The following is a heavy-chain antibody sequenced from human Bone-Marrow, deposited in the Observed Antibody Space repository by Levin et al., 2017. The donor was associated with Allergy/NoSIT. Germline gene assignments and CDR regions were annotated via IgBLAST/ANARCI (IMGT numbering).Heavy chain of an antibody. Sequence: GGSLRLSCAASGFTFSDYYMSWIRQAPGKGLEWVSYISSSSSYTNYADSVKGRFTISRDNAKNSLYLQMNSLRAEDTAVYYCARSRYVGGTYYDYIWGRYRFSTDSSEEGPNFDYWGQGTLVTVSS. J-gene: IGHJ4*02. CDR1: GFTFSDYY. V-gene: IGHV3-11*06. D-gene: IGHD3-16*02. CDR3: ARSRYVGGTYYDYIWGRYRFSTDSSEEGPNFDY. CDR2: ISSSSSYT.